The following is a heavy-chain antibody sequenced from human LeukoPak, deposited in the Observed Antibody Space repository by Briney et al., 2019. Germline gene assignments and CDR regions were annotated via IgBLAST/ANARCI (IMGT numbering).Heavy chain of an antibody. CDR2: INPNSGGT. D-gene: IGHD2-8*02. J-gene: IGHJ4*03. CDR1: GYTFTGYY. V-gene: IGHV1-2*02. Sequence: AGSVKVSCKASGYTFTGYYMDWVRQAPGQGLEWMGWINPNSGGTNYAQTFQGRVTMTRDTSISTAYMEVSRLRSDDTAVYYCAMSYCPGFARPWGYSFDYWGQGTMVTVSS. CDR3: AMSYCPGFARPWGYSFDY.